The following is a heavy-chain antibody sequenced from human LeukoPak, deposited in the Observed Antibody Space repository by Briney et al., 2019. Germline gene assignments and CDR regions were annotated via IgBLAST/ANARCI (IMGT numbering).Heavy chain of an antibody. D-gene: IGHD2-15*01. V-gene: IGHV5-51*01. J-gene: IGHJ4*02. Sequence: GESLKISCKGSGYSFASYWIGWVRQMPGKGLGWRGFIYPGHSDTRYSPSFHGQVPISAAKSISTAYLQWSSRKPADPPMYYCARHCAGGSCADYWGERTLVTVSS. CDR2: IYPGHSDT. CDR1: GYSFASYW. CDR3: ARHCAGGSCADY.